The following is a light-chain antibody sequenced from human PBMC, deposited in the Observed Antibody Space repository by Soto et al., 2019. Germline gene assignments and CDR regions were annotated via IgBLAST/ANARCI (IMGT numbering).Light chain of an antibody. CDR2: GAA. CDR3: QQAYSAPALT. Sequence: DIHMTQSPSSLSVSVGDRVTITCRASQSISNYLKWYQQKPGKATKILICGAASFQSGVPSRFSGSGSETDFTLTISSLQPEDFATYYCQQAYSAPALTFGGGTKGEIK. J-gene: IGKJ4*01. CDR1: QSISNY. V-gene: IGKV1-39*01.